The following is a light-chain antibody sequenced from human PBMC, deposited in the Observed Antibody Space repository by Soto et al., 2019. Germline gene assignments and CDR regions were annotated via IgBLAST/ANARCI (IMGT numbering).Light chain of an antibody. Sequence: QSVLTQPASVSGSPGQSITISCTGTSSDVGSYNLVSWYQQHPGKAPKLMIYEGSKRPSGVSNRFYGSKSGNTASLTISGLQADDAGDYYCCSYAGSSTWVFGGGTKLTVL. CDR3: CSYAGSSTWV. J-gene: IGLJ3*02. CDR1: SSDVGSYNL. CDR2: EGS. V-gene: IGLV2-23*01.